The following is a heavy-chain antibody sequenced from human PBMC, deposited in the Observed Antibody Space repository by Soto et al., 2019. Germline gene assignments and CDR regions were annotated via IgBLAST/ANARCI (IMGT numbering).Heavy chain of an antibody. CDR1: GGSFSGYY. CDR2: INHSGST. Sequence: QVQLQQWGAGLLKPSETLSLTCAVYGGSFSGYYWSWIRQPPGKGLEWIGEINHSGSTNYNPSLKGRVTISVDTSKNQFSLKLDSVTAADTAVYYCARDTAGTGWYYYGMDVWGQGTTVTVSS. D-gene: IGHD6-19*01. CDR3: ARDTAGTGWYYYGMDV. V-gene: IGHV4-34*01. J-gene: IGHJ6*02.